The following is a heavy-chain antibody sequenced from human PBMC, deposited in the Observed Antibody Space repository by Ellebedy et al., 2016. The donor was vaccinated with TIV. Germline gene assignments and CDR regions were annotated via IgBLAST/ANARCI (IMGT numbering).Heavy chain of an antibody. CDR3: ARGGSESDY. D-gene: IGHD3-16*01. J-gene: IGHJ4*02. CDR1: GFTFSDYW. Sequence: GESLKISCVGSGFTFSDYWMTWVRPPPGKGLEWVANIKKDGSEKQYVESVKGRFTISRDNAKNSLYLKMNSLRAEDTAVYYCARGGSESDYWGQGTLVSVSS. V-gene: IGHV3-7*01. CDR2: IKKDGSEK.